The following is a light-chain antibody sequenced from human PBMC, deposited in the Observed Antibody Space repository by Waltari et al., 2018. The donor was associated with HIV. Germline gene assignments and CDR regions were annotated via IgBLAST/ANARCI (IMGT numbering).Light chain of an antibody. CDR3: SSYKRGSALEV. Sequence: SVLTQPASPSSPPGESISTSCSRTGRDIGGYTSVSCYQQPPGKFPKLMIFNVRKRPSGISSRFSGSKSGNTSSLTISGLQSEDEADYYCSSYKRGSALEVFGGGTKLTVL. CDR2: NVR. V-gene: IGLV2-14*03. J-gene: IGLJ2*01. CDR1: GRDIGGYTS.